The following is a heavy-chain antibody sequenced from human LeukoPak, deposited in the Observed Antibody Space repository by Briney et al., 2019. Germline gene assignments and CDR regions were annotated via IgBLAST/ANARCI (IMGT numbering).Heavy chain of an antibody. CDR3: AREIPPAGAFDY. Sequence: PGRSLRLTCAASGFTFRSYGMHWVRQAPGKGPEWVAVIWYDGSNKYYADSVKGRYTISRDNSKNTLYLQMNNLRAEDTAVYYCAREIPPAGAFDYWGQGTLVTASS. CDR1: GFTFRSYG. D-gene: IGHD2-2*01. J-gene: IGHJ4*02. CDR2: IWYDGSNK. V-gene: IGHV3-33*01.